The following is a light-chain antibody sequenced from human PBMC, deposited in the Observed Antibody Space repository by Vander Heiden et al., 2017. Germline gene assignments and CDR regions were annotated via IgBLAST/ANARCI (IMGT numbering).Light chain of an antibody. CDR1: QSVNNY. J-gene: IGKJ5*01. Sequence: ETVLTQSPATPSLCTGERATLSCRASQSVNNYLAWYQQKPGQAPRLLIYDASNRATGIPARFSGSGSGTDFTLTISGLEPEDFAVYYCQQRKNWPPITFGQGTRLEIK. V-gene: IGKV3-11*01. CDR2: DAS. CDR3: QQRKNWPPIT.